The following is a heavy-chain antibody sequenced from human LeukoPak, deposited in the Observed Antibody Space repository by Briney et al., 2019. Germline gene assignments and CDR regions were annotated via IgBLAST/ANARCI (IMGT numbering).Heavy chain of an antibody. Sequence: PSETLSLTCTVSGGSISSSSYYWGWIRQPPGKGLEWIGSIYYSGSTYYNPSLKSRVTISVDTSKNQSSLKLSSVTAADTAVYYCAREKSSSFDYWGQGTLVTVSS. J-gene: IGHJ4*02. CDR2: IYYSGST. CDR1: GGSISSSSYY. D-gene: IGHD6-13*01. V-gene: IGHV4-39*07. CDR3: AREKSSSFDY.